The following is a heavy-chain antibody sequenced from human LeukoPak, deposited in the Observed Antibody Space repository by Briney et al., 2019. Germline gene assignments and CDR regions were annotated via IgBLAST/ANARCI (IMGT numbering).Heavy chain of an antibody. J-gene: IGHJ4*02. CDR3: AREVGYYYGSGLYYFDY. CDR2: IIPIFGTA. D-gene: IGHD3-10*01. V-gene: IGHV1-69*13. CDR1: GGTFSSYA. Sequence: GASVKVSCKASGGTFSSYAISWVRQAPGQGLEWMGGIIPIFGTANYAQKFQGRVTITADESTSTAYMELSSLRSEDTAVYYCAREVGYYYGSGLYYFDYWGQGTLATVSS.